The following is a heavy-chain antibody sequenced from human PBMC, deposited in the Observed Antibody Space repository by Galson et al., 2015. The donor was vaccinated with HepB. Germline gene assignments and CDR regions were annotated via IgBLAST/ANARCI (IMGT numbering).Heavy chain of an antibody. CDR3: AKGSSCSPLCYYYYMDV. Sequence: SLRLSCAASGFTFSSYAMSWVRQAPGKGLEWVSAISGSGGSTYYADSVKGRFTISRDNSKNTLYLQMNSLRAEDTAVYYCAKGSSCSPLCYYYYMDVWGKGTTVTVSS. D-gene: IGHD2-15*01. CDR2: ISGSGGST. V-gene: IGHV3-23*01. CDR1: GFTFSSYA. J-gene: IGHJ6*03.